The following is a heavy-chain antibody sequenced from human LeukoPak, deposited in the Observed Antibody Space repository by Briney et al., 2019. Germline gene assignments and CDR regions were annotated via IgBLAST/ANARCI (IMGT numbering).Heavy chain of an antibody. J-gene: IGHJ5*02. Sequence: GASVKVSCKASGYTFTSYGISWVRQAPGQGLEWMGWISAYNGNTNYAQKLQGRVTMTTDTSTSTAYRELRSLRSDDTAVYYCARVSSGSYYGTGNWFDPWGQGTLVTVSS. CDR3: ARVSSGSYYGTGNWFDP. CDR2: ISAYNGNT. V-gene: IGHV1-18*01. CDR1: GYTFTSYG. D-gene: IGHD1-26*01.